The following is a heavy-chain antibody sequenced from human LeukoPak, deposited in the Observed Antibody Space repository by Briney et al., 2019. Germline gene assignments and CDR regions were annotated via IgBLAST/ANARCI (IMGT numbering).Heavy chain of an antibody. V-gene: IGHV3-30*03. D-gene: IGHD3-10*01. CDR1: GFSFTSYG. J-gene: IGHJ4*02. Sequence: PGGFLRLPCAASGFSFTSYGMHWVRQAPGKGLEWVALITYDGYYKYYSDSVKGRFTISSDTSKNTLYLQMNSLRAEDTAVYYCARDLSPVVRASPMGYWGQGTLVTVSS. CDR2: ITYDGYYK. CDR3: ARDLSPVVRASPMGY.